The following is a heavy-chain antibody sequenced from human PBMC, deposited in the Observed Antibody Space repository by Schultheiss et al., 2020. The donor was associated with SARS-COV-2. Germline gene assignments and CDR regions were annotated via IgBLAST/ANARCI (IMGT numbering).Heavy chain of an antibody. CDR2: IHDSGIS. Sequence: SETLSLTCTVSGGSISSSSYYWGWIRQPPGKGLEWIGFIHDSGISNSNPSLRSRVTMSLDTSKNQFSLKLSSVTAADTAVYYCARDTSEWNLVVWGQGTLVTVSS. CDR1: GGSISSSSYY. CDR3: ARDTSEWNLVV. J-gene: IGHJ4*02. D-gene: IGHD1-1*01. V-gene: IGHV4-39*07.